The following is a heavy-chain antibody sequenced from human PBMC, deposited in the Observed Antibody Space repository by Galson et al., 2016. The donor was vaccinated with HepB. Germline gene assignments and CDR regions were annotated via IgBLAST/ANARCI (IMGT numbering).Heavy chain of an antibody. V-gene: IGHV4-34*01. CDR1: GRSFNDYY. Sequence: ETLSLTCAVYGRSFNDYYWNWSRQPPGKGLEWLGKVHHNGSTNYNPSLRTRVAISADTSKNHLSLKLASVTAADTAVYYCAGESLHDHGDYEAFDMWGHGTLVAVSS. J-gene: IGHJ3*02. CDR3: AGESLHDHGDYEAFDM. D-gene: IGHD4-17*01. CDR2: VHHNGST.